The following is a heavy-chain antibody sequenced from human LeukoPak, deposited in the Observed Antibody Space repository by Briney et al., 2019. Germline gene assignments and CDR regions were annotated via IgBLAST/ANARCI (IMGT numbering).Heavy chain of an antibody. Sequence: GGSLRLSCAASGFTVSSNYMSWVRQAPGKGLEWVSVIYSDGSTYYADSVKGRFTISRDNAKNSLYLQMNSLRAEDTAVYYCARDPSQYYYDSSGYYDWGQGTLVTVSS. CDR2: IYSDGST. CDR3: ARDPSQYYYDSSGYYD. V-gene: IGHV3-53*01. CDR1: GFTVSSNY. J-gene: IGHJ4*02. D-gene: IGHD3-22*01.